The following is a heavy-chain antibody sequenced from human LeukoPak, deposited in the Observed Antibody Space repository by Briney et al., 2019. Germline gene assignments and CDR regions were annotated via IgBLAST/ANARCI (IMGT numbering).Heavy chain of an antibody. CDR2: IWYDGSNK. V-gene: IGHV3-30*02. CDR1: GFTFSSYG. D-gene: IGHD5-12*01. CDR3: AKVVNSGYARDAFDI. Sequence: GGSLRLSCAASGFTFSSYGMHWVRQAPGKGLEWVAVIWYDGSNKYYADSVKGRFTIPRDNSKNTLYLQMNSLRAEDTAVYYCAKVVNSGYARDAFDIWGQGTMVTVSS. J-gene: IGHJ3*02.